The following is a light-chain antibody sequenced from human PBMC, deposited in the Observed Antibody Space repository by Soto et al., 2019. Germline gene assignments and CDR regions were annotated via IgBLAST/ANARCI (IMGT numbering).Light chain of an antibody. CDR1: QSISSW. V-gene: IGKV1-5*01. J-gene: IGKJ2*01. CDR3: QQYNSNGGYT. Sequence: DIQMTQSPSTLSASVGDRVTITCRASQSISSWLAWNQQKPGKAPKLLIYDASSLESGVPSRFSGSGSGTEFTLTISSLQPDDFATFYCQQYNSNGGYTFGQGTKLEIK. CDR2: DAS.